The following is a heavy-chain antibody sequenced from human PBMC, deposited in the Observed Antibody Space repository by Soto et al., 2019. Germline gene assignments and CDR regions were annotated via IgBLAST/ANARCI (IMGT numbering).Heavy chain of an antibody. D-gene: IGHD3-22*01. Sequence: PGGSLRLSCAASGFPFSTYGMHWVRQSPGEGLEWVAFIWNDGSNKYYADSVKGRFTISRDNSRNTLYLQMHSLRAEDTALYYCARDYDSSGYYLGPFDYWGQGPRVTVSS. CDR3: ARDYDSSGYYLGPFDY. CDR1: GFPFSTYG. CDR2: IWNDGSNK. J-gene: IGHJ4*02. V-gene: IGHV3-33*01.